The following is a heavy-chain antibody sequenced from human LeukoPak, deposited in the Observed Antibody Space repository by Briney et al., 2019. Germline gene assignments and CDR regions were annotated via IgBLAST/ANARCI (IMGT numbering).Heavy chain of an antibody. CDR3: ARARRNGYNYNY. V-gene: IGHV1-18*01. Sequence: AASVKVSCKASGYTFTSYGISWVRQVPGQGLEWMGWISAYTGNTNYAQNLQGRVTMTTDTSTRTAYMDLRSLRSDDTAVYYCARARRNGYNYNYWGQGTLVTVSS. CDR1: GYTFTSYG. J-gene: IGHJ4*02. CDR2: ISAYTGNT. D-gene: IGHD5-24*01.